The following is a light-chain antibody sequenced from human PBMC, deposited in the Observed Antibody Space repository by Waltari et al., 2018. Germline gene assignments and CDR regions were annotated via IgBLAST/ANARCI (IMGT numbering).Light chain of an antibody. CDR1: QGISSY. V-gene: IGKV1-9*01. CDR2: AAS. J-gene: IGKJ5*01. CDR3: QQLNSYPIT. Sequence: DILLTLSPSFLSASVGDRVSITCRASQGISSYLVWYQQKPGKAPNLLIYAASTLESGVPSRFSGSGSGTEFTLTISSLQPEDFATYYCQQLNSYPITFGQGTRLEIK.